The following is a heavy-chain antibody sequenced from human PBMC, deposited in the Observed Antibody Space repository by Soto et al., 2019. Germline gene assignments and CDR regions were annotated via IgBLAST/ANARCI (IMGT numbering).Heavy chain of an antibody. CDR2: IDPSDSYT. CDR3: ARHTAMGPFYYYYGMDV. V-gene: IGHV5-10-1*01. Sequence: GESLKIPCKGSGYSFTSYWISWVRQMPGKGLEWMGRIDPSDSYTNYSPSFQGHVTISADKSISTAYLQWNSLQASDTAVYYCARHTAMGPFYYYYGMDVWGQGTTVTVSS. J-gene: IGHJ6*02. D-gene: IGHD5-18*01. CDR1: GYSFTSYW.